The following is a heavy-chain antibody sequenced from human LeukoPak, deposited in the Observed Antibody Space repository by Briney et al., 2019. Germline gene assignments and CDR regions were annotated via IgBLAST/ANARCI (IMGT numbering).Heavy chain of an antibody. J-gene: IGHJ4*02. Sequence: PGGCLRLSCAASGFTVSSNYMSWVRQTPGKGLEWVSVIYSGGSTYYADSVKGRFTISRDNSKNTLYLQMNSLRAEDTAVYYCARAAMVRTGYFDYWGQGTLVTVSS. D-gene: IGHD3-10*01. CDR2: IYSGGST. CDR3: ARAAMVRTGYFDY. CDR1: GFTVSSNY. V-gene: IGHV3-53*01.